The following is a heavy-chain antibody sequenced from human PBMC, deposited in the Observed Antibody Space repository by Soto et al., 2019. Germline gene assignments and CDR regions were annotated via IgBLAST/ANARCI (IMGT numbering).Heavy chain of an antibody. J-gene: IGHJ3*02. D-gene: IGHD6-19*01. CDR1: GFTFDDYA. Sequence: GGSLRLSCAASGFTFDDYAMHWVRQAPGKGLEWVSGISWNSGSIGYADSVKGRFTISRDNAKNSLYLQMNSLRAEDTALYYCAKDIVVEQWLVGAFDIWGQGTMVTVSS. V-gene: IGHV3-9*01. CDR2: ISWNSGSI. CDR3: AKDIVVEQWLVGAFDI.